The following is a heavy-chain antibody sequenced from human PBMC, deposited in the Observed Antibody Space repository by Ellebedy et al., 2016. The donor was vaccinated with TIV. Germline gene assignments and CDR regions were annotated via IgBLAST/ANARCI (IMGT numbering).Heavy chain of an antibody. J-gene: IGHJ4*02. CDR2: IYHSGST. CDR1: GGSISSTNW. CDR3: ARVVVMSKQWLDY. D-gene: IGHD6-19*01. V-gene: IGHV4-4*02. Sequence: SETLSPTXPLSGGSISSTNWRSLVRQPPGKGLEWIGEIYHSGSTNYNPSLKSRVTISEDKSKKQFSLKLSSVTAADTAVYYCARVVVMSKQWLDYWGQGTLVTVSS.